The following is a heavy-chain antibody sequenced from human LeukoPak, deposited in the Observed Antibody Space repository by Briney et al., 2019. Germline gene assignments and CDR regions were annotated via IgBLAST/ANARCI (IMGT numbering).Heavy chain of an antibody. CDR3: ARVPGYSGYFYGMDV. J-gene: IGHJ6*02. Sequence: PGGSLRLSCAASVFTFSGNWMHWVRQAPGEGLVWVSRLDSDASITNYADSVKGRFTISSDNAKNTLYLQTNSLTAEHTAVYYCARVPGYSGYFYGMDVWGQGTTVTVSS. D-gene: IGHD5-12*01. V-gene: IGHV3-74*01. CDR2: LDSDASIT. CDR1: VFTFSGNW.